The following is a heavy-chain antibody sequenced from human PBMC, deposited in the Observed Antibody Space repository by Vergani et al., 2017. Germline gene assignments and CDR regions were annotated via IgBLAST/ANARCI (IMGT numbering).Heavy chain of an antibody. Sequence: EVMLVQSGAEVKKPGESLKISCKYSERSFTSNQIAWVRQMSGKGLQWMGNITPFDSKIAYSPSFQGQVIMSIDKSITTAYLQWRSLEASDTAIYYCTRHVPCGDGACLHFDHWGQGTQVTVSS. CDR1: ERSFTSNQ. V-gene: IGHV5-51*01. D-gene: IGHD2-21*01. J-gene: IGHJ4*02. CDR2: ITPFDSKI. CDR3: TRHVPCGDGACLHFDH.